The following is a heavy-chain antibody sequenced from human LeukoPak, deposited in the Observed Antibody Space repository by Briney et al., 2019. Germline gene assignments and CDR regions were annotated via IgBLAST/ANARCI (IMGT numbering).Heavy chain of an antibody. V-gene: IGHV1-69*13. CDR3: ARSIYYYDSSGVNWFDP. D-gene: IGHD3-22*01. CDR1: GGTFSSYA. J-gene: IGHJ5*02. CDR2: IIPIFGTA. Sequence: ASVKVSCKASGGTFSSYAISWVRQAPRQGLEWMGGIIPIFGTANCAQKFQGRVTITADESTSTAYMELSSLRSEDTAVYYCARSIYYYDSSGVNWFDPWGQGTLVTVSS.